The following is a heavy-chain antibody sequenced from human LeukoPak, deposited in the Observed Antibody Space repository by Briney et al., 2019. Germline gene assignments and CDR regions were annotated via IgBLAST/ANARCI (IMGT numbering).Heavy chain of an antibody. CDR3: AKGPGAAAEGYYYYMDV. Sequence: GGSLRLSCAASGFTFSDYFMSWIRQGPGKGLEWVSHIDSSGTIYYADSVKGRATISRDNAKNSLYLQMNSLRAEDTAVYYCAKGPGAAAEGYYYYMDVWGKGTTVTVSS. CDR1: GFTFSDYF. J-gene: IGHJ6*03. CDR2: IDSSGTI. D-gene: IGHD6-13*01. V-gene: IGHV3-11*04.